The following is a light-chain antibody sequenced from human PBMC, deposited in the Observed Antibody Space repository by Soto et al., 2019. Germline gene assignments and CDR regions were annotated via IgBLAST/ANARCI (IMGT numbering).Light chain of an antibody. CDR1: SSDVGGYNY. V-gene: IGLV2-14*01. J-gene: IGLJ1*01. CDR3: SSYTSSSTPYV. Sequence: QSALTQPASVSGSPGQSITISCTGTSSDVGGYNYVSWYQQHPGKAPKLMIYDVSNRPSGVSNRFSGSRSGNTASLTISGLQAKDEAHYYCSSYTSSSTPYVFGTGTKVTVL. CDR2: DVS.